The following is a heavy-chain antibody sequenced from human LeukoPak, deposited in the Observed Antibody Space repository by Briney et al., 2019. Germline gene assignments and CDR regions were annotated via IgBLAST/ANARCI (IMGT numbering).Heavy chain of an antibody. CDR2: IYSGGST. CDR3: ARQARFYLFDY. D-gene: IGHD2/OR15-2a*01. Sequence: GGSLRLSCAASGFTVSSNYMSWVRQAPGKGLEWVSVIYSGGSTYYADSVKGRFTISRDNSKNTLYLQMNSLRAEDTAVYYCARQARFYLFDYWGQGTLVTVSS. J-gene: IGHJ4*02. CDR1: GFTVSSNY. V-gene: IGHV3-66*04.